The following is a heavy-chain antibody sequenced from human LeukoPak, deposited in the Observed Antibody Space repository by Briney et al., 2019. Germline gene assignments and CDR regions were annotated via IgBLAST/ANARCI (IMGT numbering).Heavy chain of an antibody. CDR2: ISYDGSNK. Sequence: GGSLRLSCAASGFTFSSYAMHWVRQAPGKGLEWVAVISYDGSNKYYADSVKGRFTISRDNSKNTLYLQMNSLRAEDTAVYYCAKSGVRGVIIFWFDPWGQGTLVTVSS. J-gene: IGHJ5*02. V-gene: IGHV3-30-3*02. D-gene: IGHD3-10*01. CDR1: GFTFSSYA. CDR3: AKSGVRGVIIFWFDP.